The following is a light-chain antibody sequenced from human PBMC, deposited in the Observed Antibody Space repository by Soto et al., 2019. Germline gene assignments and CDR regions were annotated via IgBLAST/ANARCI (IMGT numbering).Light chain of an antibody. CDR1: QSVNSK. V-gene: IGKV3-15*01. CDR2: GAS. J-gene: IGKJ5*01. Sequence: EIVMTQSPATLSVSPGERVTLSCRASQSVNSKVAWYQQKPGQAPRLLIYGASTRATGIPARFSGSGSGTEFTLTISSLQSEDFAVYYCQQYNYWPPITCGQGTRREIK. CDR3: QQYNYWPPIT.